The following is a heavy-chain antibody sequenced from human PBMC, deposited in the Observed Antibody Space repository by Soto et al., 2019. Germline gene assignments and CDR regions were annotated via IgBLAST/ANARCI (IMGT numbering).Heavy chain of an antibody. CDR3: AVWDF. CDR1: GLTFSNYV. Sequence: EVQLLESGGGLVQPGGSLRLSCAASGLTFSNYVMTWVRQAPGKGLAWVSAISGSGASTYYADSVKDRFTISRDNSNDMLYLQINSLRAEDNAIYSCAVWDFWCQGTLVTVSS. D-gene: IGHD2-21*01. J-gene: IGHJ4*02. CDR2: ISGSGAST. V-gene: IGHV3-23*01.